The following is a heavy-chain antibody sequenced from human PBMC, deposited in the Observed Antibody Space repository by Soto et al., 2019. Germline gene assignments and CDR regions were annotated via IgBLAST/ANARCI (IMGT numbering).Heavy chain of an antibody. CDR2: ISGSGGTT. CDR3: TVSRWAARAYYYYYGMDV. Sequence: GGSLRLSCVASGFTFSSYALNWVRQAPGRGLEWVSAISGSGGTTYYADSVKGRFTISRDDSRNTLDLQMNSLKTEDTGVYYCTVSRWAARAYYYYYGMDVWGQGATVTVSS. D-gene: IGHD6-6*01. V-gene: IGHV3-23*01. CDR1: GFTFSSYA. J-gene: IGHJ6*02.